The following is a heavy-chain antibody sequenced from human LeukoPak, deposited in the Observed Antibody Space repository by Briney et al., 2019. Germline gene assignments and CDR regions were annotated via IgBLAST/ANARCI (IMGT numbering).Heavy chain of an antibody. CDR2: IYGSSRT. Sequence: GGSLRLSCAGSGFIVSSNYMSWVRQAAGKGLEWVSVIYGSSRTYYADSVKGRFTISRDNSKNTLYLQMNSLRVEDTAVYYCARDIYGDYDSSGYCAYWGQGTLVTVSS. CDR3: ARDIYGDYDSSGYCAY. J-gene: IGHJ4*02. D-gene: IGHD3-22*01. V-gene: IGHV3-66*01. CDR1: GFIVSSNY.